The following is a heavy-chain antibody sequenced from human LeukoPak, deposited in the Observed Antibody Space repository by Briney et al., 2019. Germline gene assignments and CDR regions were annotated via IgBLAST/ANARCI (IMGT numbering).Heavy chain of an antibody. CDR2: ISYDGTNK. CDR1: GFSFSTYA. CDR3: ARDRRLLPVYSFDY. J-gene: IGHJ4*02. D-gene: IGHD4-23*01. V-gene: IGHV3-30*06. Sequence: GGSLRLSCAATGFSFSTYAMSWVRQAPGKGLEWVAVISYDGTNKYYADSVKGRFTISRDNSKNTLYLQMNSLRAEDTAVYYCARDRRLLPVYSFDYWGQGTLVTVSS.